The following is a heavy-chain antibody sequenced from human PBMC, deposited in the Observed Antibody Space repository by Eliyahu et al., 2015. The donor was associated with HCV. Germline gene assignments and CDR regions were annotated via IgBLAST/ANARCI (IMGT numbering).Heavy chain of an antibody. V-gene: IGHV3-23*01. CDR1: EFPFSSYA. D-gene: IGHD1-26*01. CDR3: AKDHVVGATGDY. Sequence: EVQLLESGGGLVQPGGSLRLSCAASEFPFSSYAMSWVRQAPGXGLXWVSAXXGSGXSTYYXDSVKGRFTXSRDNSKNTLYLQMTSLRAEDTAVYYCAKDHVVGATGDYWGQGTLVTVSS. CDR2: XXGSGXST. J-gene: IGHJ4*02.